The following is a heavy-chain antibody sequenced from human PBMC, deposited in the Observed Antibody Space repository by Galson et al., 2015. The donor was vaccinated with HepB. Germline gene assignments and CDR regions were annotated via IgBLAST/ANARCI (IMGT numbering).Heavy chain of an antibody. J-gene: IGHJ4*02. Sequence: SLRLSCAASGFIFGDYAMSWVRQAPGKGLEWVSFIRSKAYGGTIECAASVKGRFTISRDDSKSIAYPQMNSLKTEDTAVYYCTRATLEIIGVWLQDYWGQGTLVTVSS. CDR1: GFIFGDYA. D-gene: IGHD2-21*01. CDR2: IRSKAYGGTI. CDR3: TRATLEIIGVWLQDY. V-gene: IGHV3-49*04.